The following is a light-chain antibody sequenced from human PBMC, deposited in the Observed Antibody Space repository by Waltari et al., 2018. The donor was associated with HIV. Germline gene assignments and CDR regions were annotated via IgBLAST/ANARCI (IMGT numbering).Light chain of an antibody. V-gene: IGLV2-14*03. J-gene: IGLJ3*02. CDR2: DGS. CDR1: RSDVGGYQY. CDR3: SSYTSTTTRVV. Sequence: QSALPQPAPVSGSPGQSITIPCTGTRSDVGGYQYVSWYQQHPGKAPKLMIFDGSNRPSGVSNRFPGSKSGNTASLTIAGLQAEDEAHYFCSSYTSTTTRVVFGGGTKLTVL.